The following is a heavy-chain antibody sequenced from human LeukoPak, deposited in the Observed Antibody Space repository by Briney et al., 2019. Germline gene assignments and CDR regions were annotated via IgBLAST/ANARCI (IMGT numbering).Heavy chain of an antibody. CDR3: ARIRGGNNYHFDY. CDR1: GYTFTDYY. D-gene: IGHD1-26*01. CDR2: INPNSGAT. Sequence: ASVKVSCKASGYTFTDYYIHWVRQPPGQGLEWMGWINPNSGATNYAQKFQGRVTMTKDTSISTGCMELSRLRSDDTAVYYCARIRGGNNYHFDYWGQGTLVTVSS. J-gene: IGHJ4*02. V-gene: IGHV1-2*02.